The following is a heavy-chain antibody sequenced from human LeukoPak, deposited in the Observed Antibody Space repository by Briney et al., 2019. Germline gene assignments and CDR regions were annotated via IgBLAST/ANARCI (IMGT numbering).Heavy chain of an antibody. CDR2: IIPIFGTA. V-gene: IGHV1-69*13. Sequence: ASVKVSCKASGGTFSSYAISWVRQAPGQGLEWMGGIIPIFGTANYAQKFQGRVTITADESTSTAYMELSSLRSEDTAVYYCASAYSSSWSPGPLSYWGQGTLVTVSS. CDR1: GGTFSSYA. CDR3: ASAYSSSWSPGPLSY. D-gene: IGHD6-13*01. J-gene: IGHJ4*02.